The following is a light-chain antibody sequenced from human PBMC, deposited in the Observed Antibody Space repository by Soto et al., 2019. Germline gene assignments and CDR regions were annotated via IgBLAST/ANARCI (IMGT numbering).Light chain of an antibody. CDR2: GNN. V-gene: IGLV1-40*01. CDR3: QSYDSSLSGVL. J-gene: IGLJ2*01. CDR1: SSNIGTSYD. Sequence: QSVLTQPPSVSGAPGQRVTISCTGSSSNIGTSYDVHWYQQFPGTAPRLLIYGNNNRPSGVPDRFSGSKSGTSASLAITGLQVEDEADYYFQSYDSSLSGVLFGGGTQLTVL.